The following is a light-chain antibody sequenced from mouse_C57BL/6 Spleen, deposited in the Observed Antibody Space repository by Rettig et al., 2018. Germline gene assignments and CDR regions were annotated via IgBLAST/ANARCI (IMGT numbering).Light chain of an antibody. CDR2: DTS. CDR1: SSVSF. CDR3: QQWSSYPFT. J-gene: IGKJ4*01. V-gene: IGKV4-55*01. Sequence: QIVLTQSPAIMSASPGEKVTMTCRASSSVSFMYWYQQKPGSSPRLLIYDTSNLASGVPVRFSGSGSGTSYSLTISRMEAEHAATYYCQQWSSYPFTFGSG.